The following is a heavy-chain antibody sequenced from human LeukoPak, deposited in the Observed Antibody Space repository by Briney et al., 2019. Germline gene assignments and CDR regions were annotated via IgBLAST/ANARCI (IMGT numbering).Heavy chain of an antibody. V-gene: IGHV4-61*01. CDR3: ARLRWELPSPPAFDI. D-gene: IGHD1-26*01. Sequence: PSETLSLTCTVSGVSVSSGSYYWSWIRQPPGKGLEWIGYIYYSGSTNYNPSLRSRVTISVDTSKNQFSLKLSSVTAADTAVYYCARLRWELPSPPAFDIWGQGTMVTVSS. J-gene: IGHJ3*02. CDR2: IYYSGST. CDR1: GVSVSSGSYY.